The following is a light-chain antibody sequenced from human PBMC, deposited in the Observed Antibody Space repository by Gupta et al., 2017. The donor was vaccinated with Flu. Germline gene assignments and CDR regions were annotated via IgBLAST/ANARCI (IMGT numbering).Light chain of an antibody. Sequence: QSVLTQPPSVSGAPGQRITIPCIGSGSNTGPAFDVHWYQQLPGQAPKLLLSGDTNRASGVPDRFSGSKSGSSASLAITGLQAEDEADYYCQSYDTSLGGSGVFGTGTRVTVL. V-gene: IGLV1-40*01. J-gene: IGLJ1*01. CDR3: QSYDTSLGGSGV. CDR2: GDT. CDR1: GSNTGPAFD.